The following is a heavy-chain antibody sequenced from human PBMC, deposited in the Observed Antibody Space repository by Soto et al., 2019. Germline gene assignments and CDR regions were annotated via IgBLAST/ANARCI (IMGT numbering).Heavy chain of an antibody. J-gene: IGHJ6*02. V-gene: IGHV1-69*13. CDR3: ARARHYYGMDV. Sequence: SAEVSCKAAGYTLSIYVISCGRQAPGQGLEWMGGIIPIFGTANYAQKFQGRVTITADESTSTAYMELSSLRSEDTAVYYCARARHYYGMDVWGQGTTVTVSS. CDR2: IIPIFGTA. CDR1: GYTLSIYV.